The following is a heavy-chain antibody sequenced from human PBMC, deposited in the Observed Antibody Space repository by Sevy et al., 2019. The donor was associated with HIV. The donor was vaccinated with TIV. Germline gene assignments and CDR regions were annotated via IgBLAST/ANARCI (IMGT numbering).Heavy chain of an antibody. V-gene: IGHV3-30*18. D-gene: IGHD3-9*01. CDR1: GFTFSSYG. Sequence: GGSLRLSCAASGFTFSSYGMHWVRQAPGKGLEWVAVISYDGSNKYYADSVKGRFTISRDNSKNTLYLQMNSLRAEETAVYYCAKVLRYFERGDAFDIWGQGTMVTVSS. CDR3: AKVLRYFERGDAFDI. CDR2: ISYDGSNK. J-gene: IGHJ3*02.